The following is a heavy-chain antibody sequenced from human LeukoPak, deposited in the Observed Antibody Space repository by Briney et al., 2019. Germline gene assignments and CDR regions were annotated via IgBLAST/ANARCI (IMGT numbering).Heavy chain of an antibody. D-gene: IGHD4-17*01. CDR3: ARTVTTYWYFDL. CDR2: ISSSSSTI. Sequence: PGGSLRLSCAASGFTFSSYSMNWVRQAPGKGLEWVSYISSSSSTIYYADSVKGRFTISRDNAKNSLYLQMNSPRAEDTAVYYCARTVTTYWYFDLWGRGTLVTVSS. J-gene: IGHJ2*01. CDR1: GFTFSSYS. V-gene: IGHV3-48*01.